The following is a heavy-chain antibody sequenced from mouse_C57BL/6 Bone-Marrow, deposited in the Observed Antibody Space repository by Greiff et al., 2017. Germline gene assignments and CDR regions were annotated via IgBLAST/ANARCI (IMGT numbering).Heavy chain of an antibody. Sequence: QVQLQQPGAELVKPGASVKLSCKASGYTFTSYWMHWVKQRPGQGLEWIGMIHPNSGSTNYNEKFKSKATLTVDKSSSTAYMQLSSLTSEDSAVYYCARCGIYFANYPYAMDYWGQGTSVTVSS. J-gene: IGHJ4*01. D-gene: IGHD2-1*01. CDR3: ARCGIYFANYPYAMDY. CDR2: IHPNSGST. V-gene: IGHV1-64*01. CDR1: GYTFTSYW.